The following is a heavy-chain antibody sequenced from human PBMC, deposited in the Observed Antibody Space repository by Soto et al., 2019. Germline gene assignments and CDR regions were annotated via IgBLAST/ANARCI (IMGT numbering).Heavy chain of an antibody. Sequence: GSLRISCAASGFTVRSYAMSWVRQAPGKGLEWVSAISGSGGSTYYADSVKGRFTISRDNSKNTLYLQMNSLRAEDTAVYYCAKDRRAVAAFENDYWGQGTLVTVSS. J-gene: IGHJ4*02. CDR1: GFTVRSYA. D-gene: IGHD6-19*01. CDR3: AKDRRAVAAFENDY. V-gene: IGHV3-23*01. CDR2: ISGSGGST.